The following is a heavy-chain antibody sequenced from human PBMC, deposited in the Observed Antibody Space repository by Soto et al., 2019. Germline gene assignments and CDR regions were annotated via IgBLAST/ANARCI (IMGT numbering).Heavy chain of an antibody. D-gene: IGHD2-2*01. J-gene: IGHJ4*02. CDR1: GFTFSSYA. CDR2: ISGSGGST. V-gene: IGHV3-23*01. CDR3: AKDSLLVVPAALTDTVDY. Sequence: GGSLRLSCAASGFTFSSYAMSWVRQAPGKGLEWVSAISGSGGSTYYADSVKGRFTISRDNSKNTLYLQMNSLRAEDTAVYYCAKDSLLVVPAALTDTVDYWGQGTLVTVSS.